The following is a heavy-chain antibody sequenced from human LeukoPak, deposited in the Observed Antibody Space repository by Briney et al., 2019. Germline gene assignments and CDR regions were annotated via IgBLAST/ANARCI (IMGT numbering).Heavy chain of an antibody. D-gene: IGHD3-10*01. V-gene: IGHV3-9*01. CDR1: GFTFDDYA. J-gene: IGHJ3*01. CDR3: ARVLMVRGTSHAFDF. CDR2: ISWNSGSI. Sequence: GGSLRLSCAASGFTFDDYAMHWVRQAPGKGLEWVSGISWNSGSIGYADSVKGRFTISRDNAKNSLYLQMNSLRAEDTAVYYCARVLMVRGTSHAFDFWGRGTMVTVSS.